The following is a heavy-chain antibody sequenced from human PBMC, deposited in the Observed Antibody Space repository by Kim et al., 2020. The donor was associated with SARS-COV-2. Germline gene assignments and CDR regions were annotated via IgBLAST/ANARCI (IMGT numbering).Heavy chain of an antibody. CDR3: ARDGSSGWYAPYCYFDL. D-gene: IGHD6-19*01. CDR1: GFTFSSYS. J-gene: IGHJ2*01. CDR2: ISSSSSNI. V-gene: IGHV3-48*02. Sequence: GGSLRLSCAASGFTFSSYSMNWVRQAPGKGLEWVSYISSSSSNIYYADSVKGRFTISRDNAKNSLYLQMNSLRDEDTAVYYCARDGSSGWYAPYCYFDLWGRGTLVTVSS.